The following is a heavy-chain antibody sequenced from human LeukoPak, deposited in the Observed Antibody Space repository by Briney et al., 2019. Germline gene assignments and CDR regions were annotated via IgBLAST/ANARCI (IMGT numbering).Heavy chain of an antibody. V-gene: IGHV6-1*01. CDR1: GDSVSSNSAA. D-gene: IGHD3-22*01. J-gene: IGHJ4*02. Sequence: SQTLSLTYAISGDSVSSNSAAWNWLRQSPSRGLEWLGRTYYRSKWSNDYAVSVKSRITINPDTSRNQFSLQLNSVTPEDTAAYYCARYYYDSRGYYYYYFDYWGQGTLVTVSS. CDR2: TYYRSKWSN. CDR3: ARYYYDSRGYYYYYFDY.